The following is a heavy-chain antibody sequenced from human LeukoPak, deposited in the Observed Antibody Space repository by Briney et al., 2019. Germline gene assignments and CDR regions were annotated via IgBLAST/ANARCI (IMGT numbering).Heavy chain of an antibody. CDR2: IYHSGST. Sequence: PSETLSLTCAVSGGSISSGGYSWSWIRQPPGKGLEWIGYIYHSGSTYYNPSLKSRVTISVDRSKNQFSLKLSSVTAADTAVYYCARDGYCSGGSCYSAHAFDIWGQGTMVTVSS. J-gene: IGHJ3*02. V-gene: IGHV4-30-2*01. CDR3: ARDGYCSGGSCYSAHAFDI. CDR1: GGSISSGGYS. D-gene: IGHD2-15*01.